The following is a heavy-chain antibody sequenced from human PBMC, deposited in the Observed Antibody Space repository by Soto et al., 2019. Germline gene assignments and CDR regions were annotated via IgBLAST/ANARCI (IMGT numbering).Heavy chain of an antibody. D-gene: IGHD3-10*01. V-gene: IGHV4-4*07. Sequence: QVQLQESGPGLVKPSETLSLTCTVSGGSITVYYLNWIRQPAGKGLEWIGHIYTSGTTNYNPSFKSRVTMSLDTSQNQFSLRLTSVTAADTAVYYCAKRFRGVLLNPEVDWGQGTLVTVSS. CDR2: IYTSGTT. CDR1: GGSITVYY. CDR3: AKRFRGVLLNPEVD. J-gene: IGHJ4*02.